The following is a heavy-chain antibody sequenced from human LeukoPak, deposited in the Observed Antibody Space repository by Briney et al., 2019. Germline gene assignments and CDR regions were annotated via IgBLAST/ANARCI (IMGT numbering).Heavy chain of an antibody. CDR2: ISISGNTI. D-gene: IGHD3-10*01. CDR1: GFTFSSYE. CDR3: ARDLGFGELSRFDL. V-gene: IGHV3-48*03. Sequence: GGSLRLSCAASGFTFSSYEMNWVRQAPGKGLEWVSYISISGNTIYNADSVKGRFTISRDNAKNSLYLQMNSLRAEDTAVYYCARDLGFGELSRFDLWGRGTLVTVSS. J-gene: IGHJ2*01.